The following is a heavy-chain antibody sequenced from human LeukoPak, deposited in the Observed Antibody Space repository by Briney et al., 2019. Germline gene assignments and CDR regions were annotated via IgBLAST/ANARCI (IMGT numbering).Heavy chain of an antibody. CDR3: ARMVIRAYCSGGNCYEHAFDI. CDR1: GGSISTYY. Sequence: SGTLSLTCSVSGGSISTYYWSWIRQPPGKGLEWIGYIYCSGSINYYTSLKSRVTISVDTSKNQSSLKLSSVTAADTAVYYCARMVIRAYCSGGNCYEHAFDIWGQGTMVTLP. D-gene: IGHD2-15*01. CDR2: IYCSGSI. V-gene: IGHV4-59*08. J-gene: IGHJ3*02.